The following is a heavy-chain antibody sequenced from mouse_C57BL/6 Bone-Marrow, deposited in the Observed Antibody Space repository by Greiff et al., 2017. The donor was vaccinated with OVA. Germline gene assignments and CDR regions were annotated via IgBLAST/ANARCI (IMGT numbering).Heavy chain of an antibody. CDR2: ISYSGST. D-gene: IGHD4-1*01. CDR3: ARRMGRYWYFDV. V-gene: IGHV3-8*01. Sequence: EVQLQESGPGLAKPSQTLSLTCSVTGYSITSDYWNWLRKFPGNKLEYMGYISYSGSTYYNPSLKSRISITRDTSKNQYYLQLNSVTTEDTATYYCARRMGRYWYFDVWGTGTTVTVSS. J-gene: IGHJ1*03. CDR1: GYSITSDY.